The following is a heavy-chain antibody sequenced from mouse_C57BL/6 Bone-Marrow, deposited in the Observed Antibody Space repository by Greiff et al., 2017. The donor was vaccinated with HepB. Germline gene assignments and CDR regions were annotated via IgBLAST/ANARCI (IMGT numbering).Heavy chain of an antibody. J-gene: IGHJ1*03. V-gene: IGHV1-55*01. D-gene: IGHD1-1*01. CDR1: GYTFTSYW. CDR2: IYPGSGST. Sequence: QVQLQQPGAELVKPGASVKMSCKASGYTFTSYWITWVKQRPGQGLEWIGDIYPGSGSTNYNEKFKSKATLTVDTSSSTAYMQRSSLTSEDSAVYYCARDGSSYDWYFDVWGTGTTVTVAS. CDR3: ARDGSSYDWYFDV.